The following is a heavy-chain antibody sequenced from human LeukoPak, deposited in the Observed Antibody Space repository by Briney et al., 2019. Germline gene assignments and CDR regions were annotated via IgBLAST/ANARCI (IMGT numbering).Heavy chain of an antibody. D-gene: IGHD3-22*01. V-gene: IGHV3-23*01. CDR1: GFTFSNYA. CDR2: ISGSGGST. CDR3: ARDGPYDSSGYFDY. J-gene: IGHJ4*02. Sequence: GGSLRLSCAASGFTFSNYAMSWVRQAPGKGLEWVSAISGSGGSTYYVDSVKGRFTISRDNAKNALYLQMNSLRAEDTAVYYCARDGPYDSSGYFDYWGQGTLVTVSS.